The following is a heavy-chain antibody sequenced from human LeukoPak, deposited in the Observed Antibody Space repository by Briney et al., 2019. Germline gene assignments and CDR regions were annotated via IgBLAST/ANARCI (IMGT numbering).Heavy chain of an antibody. V-gene: IGHV1-69*13. Sequence: SVKVSCKASGGTFSSYAISWVRQVPGQGLEWMGGIVPIFGTANYAQKFQGRVTITADESTSTAYMELSSLRSEDTAVYYCARGNCSSTSCYLHYYYGMDVWGQGTTVTVSS. CDR1: GGTFSSYA. J-gene: IGHJ6*02. D-gene: IGHD2-2*01. CDR2: IVPIFGTA. CDR3: ARGNCSSTSCYLHYYYGMDV.